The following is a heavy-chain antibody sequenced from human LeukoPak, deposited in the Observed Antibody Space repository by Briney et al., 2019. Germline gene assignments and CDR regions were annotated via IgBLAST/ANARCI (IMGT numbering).Heavy chain of an antibody. Sequence: PGGSLRLSCAASGFTFSSYAMSWVRQAPGKGLEWVSAISGSGGSTYYADSVKGRFTISRDNSKNTLYLQMNSLRAEDKAVYYCALHYYDSSGYPYYFDYWGQGTLVTVSS. CDR3: ALHYYDSSGYPYYFDY. D-gene: IGHD3-22*01. CDR2: ISGSGGST. CDR1: GFTFSSYA. V-gene: IGHV3-23*01. J-gene: IGHJ4*02.